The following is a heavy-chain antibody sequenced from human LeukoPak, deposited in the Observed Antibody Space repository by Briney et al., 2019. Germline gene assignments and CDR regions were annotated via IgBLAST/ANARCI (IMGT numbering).Heavy chain of an antibody. D-gene: IGHD3-10*01. CDR1: GGSISSYY. Sequence: SETLSLTCTVSGGSISSYYWSWIRQAPGKGLEWIGYIYYSGYTNYNPSLKSRVTISVDTSKNQFSLKLRSVTAADTAVYYCARTTMVRGTYYMDVWGKGTTVTISS. CDR3: ARTTMVRGTYYMDV. CDR2: IYYSGYT. J-gene: IGHJ6*03. V-gene: IGHV4-59*01.